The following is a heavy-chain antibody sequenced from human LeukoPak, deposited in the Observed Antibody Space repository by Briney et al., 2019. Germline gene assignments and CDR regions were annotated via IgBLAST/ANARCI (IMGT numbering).Heavy chain of an antibody. CDR2: MNPNSGNT. CDR3: ARVPTPSLNWFDP. CDR1: GYTFPSYD. Sequence: ASVQVSCKASGYTFPSYDINWVRQATGQGLEWVGWMNPNSGNTGYAQKFQGRVTMTRDTSISTAYMELSSLRSEDTAVYYCARVPTPSLNWFDPWGQGTLVTVSS. V-gene: IGHV1-8*01. J-gene: IGHJ5*02.